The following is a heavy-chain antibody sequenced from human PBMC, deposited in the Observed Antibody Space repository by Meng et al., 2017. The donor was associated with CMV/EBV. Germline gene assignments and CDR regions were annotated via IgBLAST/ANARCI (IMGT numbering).Heavy chain of an antibody. CDR2: IIPIFGTA. CDR1: GGTFSSYA. J-gene: IGHJ5*02. D-gene: IGHD2-2*01. V-gene: IGHV1-69*12. Sequence: VPWVHAGVEVRKPGSSVKVSCKASGGTFSSYAISWVRQAPGQGLEWMGGIIPIFGTANYAQKFQGRVTITADESTSTAYMELSSLRSEDTAVYYCAREGGIVVVPAAPGWFDPWGQGTLVTVSS. CDR3: AREGGIVVVPAAPGWFDP.